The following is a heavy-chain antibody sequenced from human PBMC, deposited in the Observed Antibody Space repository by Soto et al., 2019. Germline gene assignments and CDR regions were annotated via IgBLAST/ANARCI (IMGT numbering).Heavy chain of an antibody. V-gene: IGHV3-23*01. J-gene: IGHJ4*02. CDR2: ISGSGGST. CDR1: GFTFSSYA. Sequence: PGGSLRLSCAASGFTFSSYAMSWVRQAPGKGLEWVSAISGSGGSTYYADSVKGRFTISRDNSKNTLYLQMNSLRAEDTAVYYCAKDRYIWGTRAPFDYWGQGTLVTVSS. D-gene: IGHD3-16*01. CDR3: AKDRYIWGTRAPFDY.